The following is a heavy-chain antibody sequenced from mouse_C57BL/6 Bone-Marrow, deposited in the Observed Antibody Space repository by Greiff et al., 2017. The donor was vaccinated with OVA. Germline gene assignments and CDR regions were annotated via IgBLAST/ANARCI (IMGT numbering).Heavy chain of an antibody. CDR1: GFTFSDYY. D-gene: IGHD2-3*01. Sequence: EVMLVESEGGLVQPGSSMKLSCTASGFTFSDYYMAWVRQVPEKGLEWVANINYDGSSTYYLDSLKSRFIISRDNAKNILYLQMSSLKSEDTATYYCAREGDGYYVYFDVWGTGTTVTVSS. CDR3: AREGDGYYVYFDV. CDR2: INYDGSST. J-gene: IGHJ1*03. V-gene: IGHV5-16*01.